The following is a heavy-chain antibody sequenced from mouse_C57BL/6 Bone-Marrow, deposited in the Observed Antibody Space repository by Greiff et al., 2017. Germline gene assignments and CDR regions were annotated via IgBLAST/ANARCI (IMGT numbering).Heavy chain of an antibody. J-gene: IGHJ4*01. CDR3: ARQGYDYDLYAMDY. CDR1: GFTFSDYG. D-gene: IGHD2-4*01. Sequence: EVQGVESGGGLVQPGGSLKLSCAASGFTFSDYGMAWVRQAPRKGPEWVAFISNLAYSIYYADTVTGRFTISRENAKNTLYLEMSSLRSEDTAMYYCARQGYDYDLYAMDYWGQGTSVTVSS. CDR2: ISNLAYSI. V-gene: IGHV5-15*01.